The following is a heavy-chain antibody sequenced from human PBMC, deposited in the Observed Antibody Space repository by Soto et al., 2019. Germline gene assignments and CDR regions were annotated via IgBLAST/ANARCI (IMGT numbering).Heavy chain of an antibody. CDR2: INAGNGNT. Sequence: ASVKVSCKASGYTFTSYAMHWVRQAPGQRLEWMGWINAGNGNTKYSQKFQGRVTITRDTSASTAYMELSSLRSEDTAVYYCAREYFNYYYMDVWGKGTTVTVSS. J-gene: IGHJ6*03. V-gene: IGHV1-3*01. CDR1: GYTFTSYA. CDR3: AREYFNYYYMDV.